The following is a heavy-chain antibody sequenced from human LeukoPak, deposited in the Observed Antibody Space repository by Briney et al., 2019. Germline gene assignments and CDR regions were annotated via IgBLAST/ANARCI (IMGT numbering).Heavy chain of an antibody. V-gene: IGHV4-59*01. CDR1: GGSINNYY. Sequence: SETLSLTCIVSGGSINNYYWSWIRQPPGKGLEWIGYIYYSGSTNYNPSLKSRVTISVDTSKNQFSLKLSSVIAADTAVYYCARVGEINSSSLLDYWGQGTLVTVSS. CDR3: ARVGEINSSSLLDY. J-gene: IGHJ4*02. D-gene: IGHD6-13*01. CDR2: IYYSGST.